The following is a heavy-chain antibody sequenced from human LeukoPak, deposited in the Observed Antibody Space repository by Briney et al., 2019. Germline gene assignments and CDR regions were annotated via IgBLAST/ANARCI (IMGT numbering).Heavy chain of an antibody. J-gene: IGHJ4*02. CDR1: GYTFTSYA. V-gene: IGHV7-4-1*02. D-gene: IGHD3-22*01. CDR3: ARDGIGYYYDSSGYYLLDY. CDR2: INTNTGNP. Sequence: ASVKVSCKASGYTFTSYAMNWVRQAPGQGLEWMGWINTNTGNPTYAQGFTGRFVFSLDTSVSTAYLQISSLKAEDTAVYYCARDGIGYYYDSSGYYLLDYWGQGTLVTVSS.